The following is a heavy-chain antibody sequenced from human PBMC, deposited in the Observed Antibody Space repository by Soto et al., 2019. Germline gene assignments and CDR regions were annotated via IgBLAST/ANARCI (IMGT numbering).Heavy chain of an antibody. J-gene: IGHJ5*02. CDR2: IFYSGLT. CDR3: ARGGAPYNGFDP. V-gene: IGHV4-59*01. Sequence: SETLSLTCPVYGGSMTSYYWGWIRQPPGGGLEWVGYIFYSGLTNYHPSLKSRGTTSVDTAKNQFSLKLSSVTAADTAVYDCARGGAPYNGFDPWGQGTLVTVSS. D-gene: IGHD3-16*01. CDR1: GGSMTSYY.